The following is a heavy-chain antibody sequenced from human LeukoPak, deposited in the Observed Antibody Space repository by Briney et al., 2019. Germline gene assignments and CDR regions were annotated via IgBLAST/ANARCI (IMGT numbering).Heavy chain of an antibody. D-gene: IGHD5-12*01. CDR2: IYTSGST. CDR3: ARAWGSYSGYDQNWFDP. V-gene: IGHV4-4*07. Sequence: SETLSLTCTVSGGSISNFYMSWIRQPAGKGLEWIGHIYTSGSTSYNPSLKTRVTISIDTSNNQLSLKLTSVTAADTAVYYCARAWGSYSGYDQNWFDPWGQGTLVTVSS. J-gene: IGHJ5*02. CDR1: GGSISNFY.